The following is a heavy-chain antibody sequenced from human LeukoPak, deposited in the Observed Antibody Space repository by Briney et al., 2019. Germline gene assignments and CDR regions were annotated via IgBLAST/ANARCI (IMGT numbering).Heavy chain of an antibody. CDR1: GGSISSSSYY. Sequence: ASETLPLTCTVSGGSISSSSYYWGWIRQPPGKGLEWIGSIYYSGSTYYNPSLKSRVTISVDTSKNQFSLKLSSVTAADTAVYYCARRRLVWDAFDIWGQGTMVAVSS. D-gene: IGHD6-19*01. CDR3: ARRRLVWDAFDI. CDR2: IYYSGST. J-gene: IGHJ3*02. V-gene: IGHV4-39*07.